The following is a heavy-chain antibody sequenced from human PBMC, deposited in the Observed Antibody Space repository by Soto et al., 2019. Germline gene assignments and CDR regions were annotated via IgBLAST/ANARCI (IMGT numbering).Heavy chain of an antibody. D-gene: IGHD6-13*01. J-gene: IGHJ4*02. CDR1: GGSVSSGSYY. Sequence: QVQLQESGPGLVKPSETLSLTCTVSGGSVSSGSYYWSWIRQPPGKGLEWIGYIYYSGSTNYNPSLTSRVTISVDTSKNQFSLKLSSVTAADTAVYYCARVPPSIAAAGSYFDYWGQGTLVTVSS. CDR3: ARVPPSIAAAGSYFDY. CDR2: IYYSGST. V-gene: IGHV4-61*01.